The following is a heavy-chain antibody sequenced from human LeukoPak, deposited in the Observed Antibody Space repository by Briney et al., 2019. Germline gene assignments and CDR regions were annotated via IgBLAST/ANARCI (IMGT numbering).Heavy chain of an antibody. J-gene: IGHJ4*02. CDR2: IYYHENT. Sequence: SETLSLTCTVSGYSISSGYYWGWIRQPPGKGLEWIGSIYYHENTYYNSSLKSRVTISVDTSKNQFSLKLNSVTAADTAVYFCARRAYSAAYWKHFDYWGQGTLVTVSS. D-gene: IGHD1-1*01. CDR1: GYSISSGYY. CDR3: ARRAYSAAYWKHFDY. V-gene: IGHV4-38-2*02.